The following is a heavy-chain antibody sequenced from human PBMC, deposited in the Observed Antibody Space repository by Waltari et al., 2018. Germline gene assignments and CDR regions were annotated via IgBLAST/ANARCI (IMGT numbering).Heavy chain of an antibody. CDR3: AREGRYYYYGMDV. V-gene: IGHV3-7*01. Sequence: FTFSSYWMSWVRQAPGKGLEWVANIKQDGSEKYYVDSVKGRFTISRDNSKNTLYLQMNSLRAEDTAVYYCAREGRYYYYGMDVWGQGTTVTVSS. CDR1: FTFSSYW. J-gene: IGHJ6*02. CDR2: IKQDGSEK.